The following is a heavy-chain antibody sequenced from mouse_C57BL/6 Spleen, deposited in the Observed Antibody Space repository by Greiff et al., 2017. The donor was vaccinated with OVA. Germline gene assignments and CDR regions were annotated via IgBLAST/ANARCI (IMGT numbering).Heavy chain of an antibody. V-gene: IGHV3-6*01. J-gene: IGHJ2*01. Sequence: EVQLQESGPGLVKPSQSLSLTCSVTGYSITSGYYWNWIRQFPGNKLEWMGYISYDGSNNYNPSLKNRISITRDTSKNQFFLKLNSVTTEDTATYYCAIDGYYDYFDYWGQGTTLTVSS. D-gene: IGHD2-3*01. CDR1: GYSITSGYY. CDR2: ISYDGSN. CDR3: AIDGYYDYFDY.